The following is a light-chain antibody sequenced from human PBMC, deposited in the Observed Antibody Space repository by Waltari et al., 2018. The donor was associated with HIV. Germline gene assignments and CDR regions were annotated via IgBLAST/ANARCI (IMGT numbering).Light chain of an antibody. CDR2: LAS. Sequence: DIAMLQSPDSLAVSPGDTAPISFRFSQSLLHNNGHNYLDWYIQRPGQAPELLIYLASRRASGVPDRIAGSGSGTDFILKISRVEPEDVGVYYCMHGQQTPVFGQGTQVEV. V-gene: IGKV2-28*01. CDR3: MHGQQTPV. CDR1: QSLLHNNGHNY. J-gene: IGKJ1*01.